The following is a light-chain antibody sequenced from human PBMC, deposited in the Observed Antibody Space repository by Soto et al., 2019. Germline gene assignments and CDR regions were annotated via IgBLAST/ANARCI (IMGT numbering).Light chain of an antibody. J-gene: IGKJ3*01. Sequence: IVMTQSPATLSVSPGGRASLSCRASQSVSNNLAWYQQKPGQAPRRLIYGASTRAAGIPGRFSDSGSGTDFTLNIICLQSHEFTVCDCQQRLFQGFTFG. CDR1: QSVSNN. V-gene: IGKV3-15*01. CDR2: GAS. CDR3: QQRLFQGFT.